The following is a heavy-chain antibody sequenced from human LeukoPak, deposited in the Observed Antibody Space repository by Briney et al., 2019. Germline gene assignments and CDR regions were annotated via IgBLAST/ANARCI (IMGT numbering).Heavy chain of an antibody. CDR1: GFTFSGSG. D-gene: IGHD3-3*01. CDR2: MRYDGSNK. J-gene: IGHJ4*02. V-gene: IGHV3-30*02. CDR3: ARDYDFWSGYYSPTRGYFGY. Sequence: GGSLRLSCAASGFTFSGSGMHWVRQAPGKGLEGVTFMRYDGSNKYYTDSVKGRFTISRDNSKNTLYLQMDSLRAEDTAVYYCARDYDFWSGYYSPTRGYFGYWGQGTLVTVSS.